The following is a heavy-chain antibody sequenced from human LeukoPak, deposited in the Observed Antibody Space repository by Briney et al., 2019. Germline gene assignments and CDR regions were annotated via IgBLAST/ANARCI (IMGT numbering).Heavy chain of an antibody. Sequence: SETLSLTCIVSGGSISSYFWSWIRQPAGKGLEWIGRIYSSGSTNYNPSLESRVTMTVDTSKNQFSLKLTSVSAADTAVYYCARDLRAYGGYDPWGQGTLVTVSS. V-gene: IGHV4-4*07. CDR3: ARDLRAYGGYDP. J-gene: IGHJ5*02. D-gene: IGHD4-17*01. CDR2: IYSSGST. CDR1: GGSISSYF.